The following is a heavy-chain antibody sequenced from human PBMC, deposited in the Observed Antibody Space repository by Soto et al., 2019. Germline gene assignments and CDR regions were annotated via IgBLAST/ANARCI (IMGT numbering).Heavy chain of an antibody. CDR1: GGSVSSSSYY. Sequence: QVQLQESGPGLVKPSETLSLTCTVSGGSVSSSSYYWGWIRQPPGKGLEWIGYIYYSGSTNYNPSLKSRVTISVDMTKNQFAVKLSSVTAADTAVYYCARDTVVVRDAFDVWCQGTMVTVSS. CDR3: ARDTVVVRDAFDV. CDR2: IYYSGST. J-gene: IGHJ3*01. D-gene: IGHD2-15*01. V-gene: IGHV4-61*01.